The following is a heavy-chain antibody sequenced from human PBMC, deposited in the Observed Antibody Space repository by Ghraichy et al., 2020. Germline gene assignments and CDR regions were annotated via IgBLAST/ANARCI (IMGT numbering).Heavy chain of an antibody. CDR3: ARAVEMATAGYFDY. J-gene: IGHJ4*02. D-gene: IGHD5-24*01. CDR1: GYTFTSYA. CDR2: INAGNGNT. Sequence: ASVKVSCKASGYTFTSYAMHWVRQAPGQRLEWMGWINAGNGNTKYSQKFQGRVTITRDTSASTAYMELSSLRSEDTAVYYCARAVEMATAGYFDYWGQGTLVTVSS. V-gene: IGHV1-3*01.